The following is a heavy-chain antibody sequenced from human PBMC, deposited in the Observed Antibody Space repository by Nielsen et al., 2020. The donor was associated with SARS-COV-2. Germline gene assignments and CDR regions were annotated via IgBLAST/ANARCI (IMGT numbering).Heavy chain of an antibody. J-gene: IGHJ5*02. V-gene: IGHV3-30-3*01. CDR2: ISYDGSNK. Sequence: GESLKISCAASGFTFSSYAMHWVRQAPGKGLEWVAVISYDGSNKYYADSVKGRFTISRDNSKNTLYLQMNSLRAEDTAVYYCARNGQQQLVNWFDPWGQGTLVTVPS. D-gene: IGHD6-13*01. CDR3: ARNGQQQLVNWFDP. CDR1: GFTFSSYA.